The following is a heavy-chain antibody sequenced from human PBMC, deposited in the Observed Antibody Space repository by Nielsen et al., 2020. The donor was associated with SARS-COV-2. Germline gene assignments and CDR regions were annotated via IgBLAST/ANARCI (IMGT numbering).Heavy chain of an antibody. J-gene: IGHJ6*02. D-gene: IGHD3-10*01. CDR3: AKDLSGVYCSGRNYYGMDV. Sequence: GGSLRLSCAASGFTFTSYGMHWVRQAPGKGLEWVAVIWYDGSNKYYADSVKGRFTISRDNSKNTLYLQMNSLRAEDTAVYYCAKDLSGVYCSGRNYYGMDVWGQGTTVTVSS. CDR2: IWYDGSNK. V-gene: IGHV3-30*02. CDR1: GFTFTSYG.